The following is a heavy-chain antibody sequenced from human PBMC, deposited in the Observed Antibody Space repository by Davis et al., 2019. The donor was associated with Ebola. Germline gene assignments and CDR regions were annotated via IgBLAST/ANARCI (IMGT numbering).Heavy chain of an antibody. CDR2: ITGTGAST. CDR3: AKDVNDYGVISGWFDP. J-gene: IGHJ5*02. V-gene: IGHV3-23*01. Sequence: GESLKISCAASGFTFSSYAMSWVRQAPGKGLEWVSAITGTGASTYYADSVKGRFTISRDKSKNTLYLQMNRLRAEDTAVYYCAKDVNDYGVISGWFDPWGQGTLVTVSS. CDR1: GFTFSSYA. D-gene: IGHD3-16*01.